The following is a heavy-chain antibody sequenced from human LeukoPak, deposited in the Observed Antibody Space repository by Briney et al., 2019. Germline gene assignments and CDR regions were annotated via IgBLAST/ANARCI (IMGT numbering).Heavy chain of an antibody. CDR1: GFTLSSYA. D-gene: IGHD3-22*01. CDR3: AKDPTHYRVWDDYDSTVLSY. J-gene: IGHJ4*02. Sequence: GGSLRLSCAASGFTLSSYAMSWVRQAPGKGLEWAAFIRYDGSNKYYADSVKGRFTISRDNSKNTLYLQMNSLRAADTAVYYCAKDPTHYRVWDDYDSTVLSYWGQGTLVTVSS. V-gene: IGHV3-30*02. CDR2: IRYDGSNK.